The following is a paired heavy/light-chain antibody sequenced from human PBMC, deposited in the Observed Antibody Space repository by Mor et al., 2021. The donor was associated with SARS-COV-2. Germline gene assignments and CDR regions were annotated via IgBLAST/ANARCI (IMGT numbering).Light chain of an antibody. CDR1: SSDVGGYKY. CDR3: SSYTSSSTWV. CDR2: DVS. V-gene: IGLV2-14*01. J-gene: IGLJ3*02. Sequence: QSALTQPASVSGSPGQSITISCTGTSSDVGGYKYVSWYQQYPGKAPKLMIYDVSKRPSGVSNRFSGSKSGNTASLTISGLQAEDEADYYCSSYTSSSTWVFGGGTKLTVL.
Heavy chain of an antibody. CDR3: ARALSMVRGVISNNWFDP. V-gene: IGHV3-11*05. Sequence: QVQLVESGGGLVKPGGSLRLSCAASGFTFSDYYMSWIRQAPGKGLEWVSYISSGSSSTNSADSVKGRFTISRDNAKNSLYLQMNSLRADDTAVYYCARALSMVRGVISNNWFDPWGQGTLVTVSS. CDR1: GFTFSDYY. D-gene: IGHD3-10*01. CDR2: ISSGSSST. J-gene: IGHJ5*02.